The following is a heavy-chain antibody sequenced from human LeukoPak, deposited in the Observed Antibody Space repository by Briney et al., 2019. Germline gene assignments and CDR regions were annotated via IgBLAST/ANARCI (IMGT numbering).Heavy chain of an antibody. Sequence: SETLSLTCTVSGGSISSYYWSWLRQPPGKGLEGIGYIYTRGSTNYNPSLKSRVTISVDTSKNQFSLKLSSVTAADTAVYYCASGPSTRGGIDYWGQGTLVTVSS. D-gene: IGHD4-23*01. CDR2: IYTRGST. J-gene: IGHJ4*02. CDR3: ASGPSTRGGIDY. V-gene: IGHV4-4*09. CDR1: GGSISSYY.